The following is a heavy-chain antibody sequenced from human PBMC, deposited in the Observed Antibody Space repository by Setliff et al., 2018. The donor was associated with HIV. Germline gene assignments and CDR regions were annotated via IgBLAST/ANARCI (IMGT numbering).Heavy chain of an antibody. D-gene: IGHD2-21*01. Sequence: ASVKVSCKASGYRFSSYGITWVRHAPGQGLEWMGWINVHNGDTKFAQRFQDIPTMTTDTSTTTAYMDLRSLRSDDTAVYYCARGLPADCYAFDLWVQGTMVTVSS. CDR2: INVHNGDT. V-gene: IGHV1-18*01. CDR3: ARGLPADCYAFDL. CDR1: GYRFSSYG. J-gene: IGHJ3*01.